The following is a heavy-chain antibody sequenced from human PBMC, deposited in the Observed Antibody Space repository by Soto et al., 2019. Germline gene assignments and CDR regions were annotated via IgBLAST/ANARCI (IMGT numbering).Heavy chain of an antibody. J-gene: IGHJ5*02. D-gene: IGHD6-6*01. CDR2: MNPNTSYT. CDR1: GSTFISSE. CDR3: AKKPTGTSLAS. Sequence: KRPSASVKVSCKPSGSTFISSEIVWMQQATGQGLEWVGLMNPNTSYTESAGKFQGRDTMSRDISNNTAYFELSVLASVVTAVYFCAKKPTGTSLASWGQGPLVTV. V-gene: IGHV1-8*01.